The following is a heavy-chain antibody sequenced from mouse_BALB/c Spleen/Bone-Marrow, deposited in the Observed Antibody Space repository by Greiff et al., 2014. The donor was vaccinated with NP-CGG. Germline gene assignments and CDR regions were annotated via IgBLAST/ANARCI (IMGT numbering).Heavy chain of an antibody. CDR2: INPSSGYT. V-gene: IGHV1-4*01. Sequence: VQLQQSGAELARPGVSVKMSCKASGYTFTSYTMHWVKQRPGQGLEWIRYINPSSGYTNYNQKFKDKATLTADKSSSTAYMQLSSLTSEDSAVYYCARYRYDWYFDVWGAGTTVTVSS. J-gene: IGHJ1*01. CDR1: GYTFTSYT. CDR3: ARYRYDWYFDV. D-gene: IGHD2-14*01.